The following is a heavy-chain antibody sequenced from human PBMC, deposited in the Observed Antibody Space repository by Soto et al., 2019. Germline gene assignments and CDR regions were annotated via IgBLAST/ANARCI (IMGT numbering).Heavy chain of an antibody. D-gene: IGHD2-8*01. Sequence: EVQLLESGGGLGQPGGSLRLSCTASGFTFRKYAMSWVRQAPGKGLEWISGISDSDDDTYYADSVRGRFTISRDNSKNTLYLQVNSRRGDDTAVYYCAKDGGVSARYFDTWGQGTLVTVSS. CDR3: AKDGGVSARYFDT. CDR1: GFTFRKYA. V-gene: IGHV3-23*01. J-gene: IGHJ4*02. CDR2: ISDSDDDT.